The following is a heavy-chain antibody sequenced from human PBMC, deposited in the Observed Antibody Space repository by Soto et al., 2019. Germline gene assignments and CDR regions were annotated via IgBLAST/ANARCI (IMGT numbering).Heavy chain of an antibody. V-gene: IGHV4-59*01. CDR2: IYYSGST. CDR1: GGSISSYY. J-gene: IGHJ4*02. CDR3: ARARGTAMVTGFDY. Sequence: SETLSLTCTVSGGSISSYYWSWIRQPPGKGLEWIGYIYYSGSTNYNPSLKSRVTISVDTSKNQFSLKLSSVTAADTAVYYCARARGTAMVTGFDYWGQGTLVTVSS. D-gene: IGHD5-18*01.